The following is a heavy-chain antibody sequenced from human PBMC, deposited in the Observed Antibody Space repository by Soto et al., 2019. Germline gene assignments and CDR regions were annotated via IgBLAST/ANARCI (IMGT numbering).Heavy chain of an antibody. CDR1: GFTFSSYW. J-gene: IGHJ6*02. CDR2: INSDGSST. CDR3: ARVGAAAGTGLYYYYYGMDV. D-gene: IGHD6-13*01. V-gene: IGHV3-74*01. Sequence: LRLSCAASGFTFSSYWMHWVRQAPGKGLVWVSRINSDGSSTSYADSVKGRFTISRDNAKNTLYLQMNSLRAEDTAVYYCARVGAAAGTGLYYYYYGMDVWGQGXTVTV.